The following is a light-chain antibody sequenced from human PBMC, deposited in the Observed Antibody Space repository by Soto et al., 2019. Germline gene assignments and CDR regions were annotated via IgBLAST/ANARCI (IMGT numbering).Light chain of an antibody. CDR1: QSVGSSN. Sequence: EIVLTQSPATLSLSPGERATLSCGASQSVGSSNLAWYQQKPGLAPRLLIYDASSRATGIPDRFSGSGSETYFTLTISRLEPEDFAVYHCQQYGSAPFTFGPGTKVDIK. CDR2: DAS. V-gene: IGKV3D-20*01. J-gene: IGKJ3*01. CDR3: QQYGSAPFT.